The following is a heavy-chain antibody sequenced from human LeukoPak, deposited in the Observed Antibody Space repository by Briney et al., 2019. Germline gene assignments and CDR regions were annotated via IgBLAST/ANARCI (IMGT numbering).Heavy chain of an antibody. J-gene: IGHJ3*02. CDR2: IYDSGST. CDR1: GGSISSYY. D-gene: IGHD6-13*01. CDR3: ARRSTTWNAFDI. Sequence: SETLSLTCTVSGGSISSYYWSWIRQPPGKGLEWIGHIYDSGSTNYNPSLKSRVTISVDTSKNQFSLKLSSVTVADTAVYYCARRSTTWNAFDIWGQGTMVTVS. V-gene: IGHV4-59*08.